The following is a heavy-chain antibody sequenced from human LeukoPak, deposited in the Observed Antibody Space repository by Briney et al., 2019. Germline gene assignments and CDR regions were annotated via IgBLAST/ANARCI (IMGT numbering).Heavy chain of an antibody. J-gene: IGHJ4*02. CDR1: GYTFTSYG. Sequence: ASVKVSCKASGYTFTSYGISWVRQAPGQGLERMGWISAYNGNTNYAQKLQGRVTMTTDTSTSTAYMELRSLRSDDTAVYYCARLYCSGGSCYPAPDYWGQGTLVTVSS. D-gene: IGHD2-15*01. CDR2: ISAYNGNT. CDR3: ARLYCSGGSCYPAPDY. V-gene: IGHV1-18*01.